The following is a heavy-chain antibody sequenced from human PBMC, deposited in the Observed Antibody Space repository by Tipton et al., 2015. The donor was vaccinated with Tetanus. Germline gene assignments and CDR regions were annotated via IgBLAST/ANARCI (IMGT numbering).Heavy chain of an antibody. CDR1: GFTFSSYG. CDR3: ARGPGVAVAGTAHGY. D-gene: IGHD6-19*01. J-gene: IGHJ4*02. CDR2: IWYDGSNK. Sequence: SLRLSCAASGFTFSSYGMHWVRQAPGKGLEWVAVIWYDGSNKYYADSVKGRFTISRDNSKNTLYLQMNGLRAEDTAVYYCARGPGVAVAGTAHGYWGQGTLVTVSS. V-gene: IGHV3-33*01.